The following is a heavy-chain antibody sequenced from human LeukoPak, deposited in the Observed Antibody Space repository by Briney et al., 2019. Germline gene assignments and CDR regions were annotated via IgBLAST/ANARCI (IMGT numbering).Heavy chain of an antibody. CDR2: IYYSGST. J-gene: IGHJ5*01. Sequence: SETLSLTCTVSGGSISSGGYYWSWIRQHPGKGLEWIGYIYYSGSTYYNPSLKSRVTISVDTSKNQFSLKLSSVTAADTAVYYCARFAGYCSSTSCYSGWYSGRNWFDSWGQGTLVTVSS. D-gene: IGHD2-2*01. CDR3: ARFAGYCSSTSCYSGWYSGRNWFDS. V-gene: IGHV4-31*03. CDR1: GGSISSGGYY.